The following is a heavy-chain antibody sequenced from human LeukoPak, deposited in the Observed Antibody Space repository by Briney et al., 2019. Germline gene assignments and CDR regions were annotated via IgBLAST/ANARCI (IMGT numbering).Heavy chain of an antibody. CDR1: GGTFSSYA. V-gene: IGHV1-69*04. D-gene: IGHD3-22*01. J-gene: IGHJ3*02. CDR2: IIPFLGIA. Sequence: SVKVSCKASGGTFSSYAISWVRQAPGQGLEWMGRIIPFLGIANYAQKFQGRVTITADKSTSTAYTELSSLRSEDTAVYYCARHYYDSSGQSPPAGFDIWGQGTMVTVSS. CDR3: ARHYYDSSGQSPPAGFDI.